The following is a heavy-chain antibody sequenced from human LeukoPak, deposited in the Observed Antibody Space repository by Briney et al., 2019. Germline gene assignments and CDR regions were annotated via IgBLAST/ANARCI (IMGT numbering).Heavy chain of an antibody. CDR1: GGSISSYY. D-gene: IGHD5-12*01. CDR3: SRAGPDIVTSGNWFDP. CDR2: IYYSGST. Sequence: KPSETLSLTCTVSGGSISSYYWSWIRQPPGKGLEWIGYIYYSGSTNYNPSLKSRVTISVDTSKNQFSLKLSSVTAADTAVYYCSRAGPDIVTSGNWFDPWGQGTLVTVSS. V-gene: IGHV4-59*01. J-gene: IGHJ5*02.